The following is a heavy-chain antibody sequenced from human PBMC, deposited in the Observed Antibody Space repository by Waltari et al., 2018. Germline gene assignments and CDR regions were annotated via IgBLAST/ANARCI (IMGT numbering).Heavy chain of an antibody. CDR2: IYHSGST. CDR3: ARTYYDFWSGSGWFDP. D-gene: IGHD3-3*01. Sequence: QLQLQESGSGLVKPSQTLSLTCAVSGGSISSGGYSWSWIRQPPGKGMEWIGYIYHSGSTYYIPSLKRRVTISVDRSKNQFSLKLSSVTAADTAVYYCARTYYDFWSGSGWFDPWGQGTLVTVSS. CDR1: GGSISSGGYS. V-gene: IGHV4-30-2*01. J-gene: IGHJ5*02.